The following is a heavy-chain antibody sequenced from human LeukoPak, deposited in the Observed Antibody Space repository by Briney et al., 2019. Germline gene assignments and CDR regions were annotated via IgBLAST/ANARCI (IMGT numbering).Heavy chain of an antibody. CDR2: ISYDGTNK. V-gene: IGHV3-30*04. CDR1: GFTFSSYA. J-gene: IGHJ4*02. Sequence: GRSLRLSCAASGFTFSSYAIHWVRQAPGKGLEWVAIISYDGTNKYYADSVKGRFTISRDNSKNTVHVQMNSLRAEDTAVYYCAGGELSPWGQGTLVTVSS. D-gene: IGHD3-16*02. CDR3: AGGELSP.